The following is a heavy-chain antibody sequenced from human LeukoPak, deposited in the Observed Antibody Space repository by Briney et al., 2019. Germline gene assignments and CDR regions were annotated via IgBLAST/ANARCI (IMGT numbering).Heavy chain of an antibody. J-gene: IGHJ5*01. CDR1: GFIFSDYA. D-gene: IGHD2-2*02. CDR2: VSASGGST. V-gene: IGHV3-23*01. CDR3: AKDRGASCYNIFDC. Sequence: PGGSLRLSCAASGFIFSDYAMTWVRQAPGEGLEWVSSVSASGGSTYYGDSVKGRFTISRDNSNNTLFLHMNSLRADDTAVYYCAKDRGASCYNIFDCWGRGTLVTVSS.